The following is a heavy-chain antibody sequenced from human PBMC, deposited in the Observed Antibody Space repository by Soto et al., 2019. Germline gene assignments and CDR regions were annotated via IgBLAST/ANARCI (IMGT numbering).Heavy chain of an antibody. CDR2: ISSSSSYI. CDR3: ARDHCTNGVCYPRGVDY. Sequence: EVQLVESGGGLVKPGGSLRLSCAASGFTFSSYSMNWVRQAPGKGLEWVSSISSSSSYIYYADSVKGRFTISRDNAKNSLYLKMNSLRAEDTAVYYCARDHCTNGVCYPRGVDYWGQGTLVTVSS. V-gene: IGHV3-21*01. D-gene: IGHD2-8*01. J-gene: IGHJ4*02. CDR1: GFTFSSYS.